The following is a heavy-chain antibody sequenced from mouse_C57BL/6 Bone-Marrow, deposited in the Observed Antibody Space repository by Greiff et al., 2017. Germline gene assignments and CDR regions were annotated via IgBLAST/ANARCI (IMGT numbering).Heavy chain of an antibody. J-gene: IGHJ3*01. CDR2: IHPNSGST. CDR1: GYTFTSYW. CDR3: ARAIDYYGSSPFAY. Sequence: QVQLQQPGAELVKPGASVKLSCKASGYTFTSYWMHWVKQRPGQCLEWIGMIHPNSGSTNYNEKFKSKATLTVDKSSSTAYMQLSSLTSEDSAVYYCARAIDYYGSSPFAYWGQGTLVSVSA. V-gene: IGHV1-64*01. D-gene: IGHD1-1*01.